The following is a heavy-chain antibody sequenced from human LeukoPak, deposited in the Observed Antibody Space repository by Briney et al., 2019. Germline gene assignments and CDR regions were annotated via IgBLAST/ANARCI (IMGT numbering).Heavy chain of an antibody. CDR1: GFIVSTTY. V-gene: IGHV3-53*01. Sequence: PGGSLRLSCAASGFIVSTTYINWVRQAPGKGLEWVSIIEGGGTTYYADSVKGCFSISRDYSKNTVYLQMNSLRDEDTALYYCVRNIALGSHYWGQGTLVTVSS. D-gene: IGHD2/OR15-2a*01. J-gene: IGHJ4*02. CDR2: IEGGGTT. CDR3: VRNIALGSHY.